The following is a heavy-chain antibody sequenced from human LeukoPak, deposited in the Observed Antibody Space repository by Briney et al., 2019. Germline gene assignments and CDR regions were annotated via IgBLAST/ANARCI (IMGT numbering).Heavy chain of an antibody. J-gene: IGHJ6*04. CDR1: GYTFTSYA. D-gene: IGHD5-18*01. Sequence: GASVKVSCKASGYTFTSYAMHWVRQAPGQRLEWMGWINAGNGNTKYSQKFQGRVTVTRDTSASTAYMELSSLRSEDTAVYYCARGDGGYSYDDYYYYYGMDVWGKGTTVTVSS. V-gene: IGHV1-3*01. CDR2: INAGNGNT. CDR3: ARGDGGYSYDDYYYYYGMDV.